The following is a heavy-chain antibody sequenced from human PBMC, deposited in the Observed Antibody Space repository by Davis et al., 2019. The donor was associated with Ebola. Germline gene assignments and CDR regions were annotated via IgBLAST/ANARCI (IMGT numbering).Heavy chain of an antibody. D-gene: IGHD2-2*02. CDR3: ARDGGVCSSTSCYTGPHYYYYGMDV. V-gene: IGHV3-30-3*01. J-gene: IGHJ6*02. Sequence: PGGSLRLSCAASGFTFSSYAMHWVRQAPGKGLEWVAVISYDGSNKYYADSVKGRFTISRDNSKNTLYLQMNSLRAEDTAVYYCARDGGVCSSTSCYTGPHYYYYGMDVWGQGTTVTVSS. CDR2: ISYDGSNK. CDR1: GFTFSSYA.